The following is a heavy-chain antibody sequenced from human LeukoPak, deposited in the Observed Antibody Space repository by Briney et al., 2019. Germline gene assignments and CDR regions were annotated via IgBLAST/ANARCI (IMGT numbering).Heavy chain of an antibody. CDR3: ARTYYDILTGYNPYFDY. V-gene: IGHV3-21*01. CDR2: ITASSTAI. D-gene: IGHD3-9*01. CDR1: GFTFNTYT. Sequence: GGSLRLSCAASGFTFNTYTMNWVRQAPGKGLEWVSSITASSTAIYSADSVKGRFTISRDNAENFLYLQMNSLRAEDTAVYYCARTYYDILTGYNPYFDYWGQGILVTVSS. J-gene: IGHJ4*02.